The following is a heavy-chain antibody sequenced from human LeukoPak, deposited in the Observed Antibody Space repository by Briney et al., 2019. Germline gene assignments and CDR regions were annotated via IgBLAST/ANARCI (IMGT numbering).Heavy chain of an antibody. CDR1: GGSIISSDYH. CDR2: ISYSGNT. D-gene: IGHD2-15*01. J-gene: IGHJ3*02. V-gene: IGHV4-39*01. Sequence: PSETLPLTCTVSGGSIISSDYHWGWVRQPPGKGLEWIGTISYSGNTDYNPSLRSRVTISVDTSNNRFSLRLGSVTAADTAVYHCARHCCSGPAKRVFDIWGQGTMVTVSS. CDR3: ARHCCSGPAKRVFDI.